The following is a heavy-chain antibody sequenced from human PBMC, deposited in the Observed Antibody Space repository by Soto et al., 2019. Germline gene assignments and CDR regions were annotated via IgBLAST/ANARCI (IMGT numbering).Heavy chain of an antibody. CDR2: INHSGST. J-gene: IGHJ5*02. D-gene: IGHD6-13*01. Sequence: SETLSLTXAVYGGSFSGYYWSWIRQPPGKGLEWIGEINHSGSTNYNPSLKSRVTISVDTSKNQFSLKLSSVTAADTAVYYCARVGAAAGTGSWFDPWGQGTLVTVSS. CDR3: ARVGAAAGTGSWFDP. V-gene: IGHV4-34*01. CDR1: GGSFSGYY.